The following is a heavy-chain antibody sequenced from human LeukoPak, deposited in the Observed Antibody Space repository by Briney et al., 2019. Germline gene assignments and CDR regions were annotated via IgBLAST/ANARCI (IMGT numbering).Heavy chain of an antibody. CDR3: ARANFLYCSSSTCLFDY. J-gene: IGHJ4*02. CDR2: INPNDGDT. CDR1: GYTYTDYY. Sequence: ASVRVSCKASGYTYTDYYMHWVRQAPGQRVEWMGWINPNDGDTNYAQKFQGRVTMTRDTSISTAHMEVSRLRSDDTAVYYCARANFLYCSSSTCLFDYWGQGTLVTVSS. V-gene: IGHV1-2*02. D-gene: IGHD2-2*01.